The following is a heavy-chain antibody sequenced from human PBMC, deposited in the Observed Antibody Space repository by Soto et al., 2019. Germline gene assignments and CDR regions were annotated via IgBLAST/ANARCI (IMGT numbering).Heavy chain of an antibody. V-gene: IGHV1-2*02. D-gene: IGHD2-8*01. J-gene: IGHJ4*02. CDR2: INPNSGGT. CDR1: GYTFAGYY. CDR3: ARDPNDASVDY. Sequence: SVEVSCKASGYTFAGYYMHWVRQAPGQGLEWMGWINPNSGGTNYAQKFQGRVTMTRDTSISTAYMELSRLRSDDTAVYYCARDPNDASVDYWGQATLVNVSS.